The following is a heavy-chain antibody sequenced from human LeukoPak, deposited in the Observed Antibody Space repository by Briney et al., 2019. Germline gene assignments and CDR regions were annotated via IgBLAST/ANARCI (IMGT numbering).Heavy chain of an antibody. D-gene: IGHD5-24*01. CDR1: GGSFSGYY. Sequence: PSETLSLTCAVYGGSFSGYYWNWIRQPPGKGLEWIGEINHSGSTNYNPSLKSRVTISVDTSKNQFSLKLSSVTAADTAVYYCARGNYLDAFDIWGQGTMVTVSS. J-gene: IGHJ3*02. V-gene: IGHV4-34*01. CDR2: INHSGST. CDR3: ARGNYLDAFDI.